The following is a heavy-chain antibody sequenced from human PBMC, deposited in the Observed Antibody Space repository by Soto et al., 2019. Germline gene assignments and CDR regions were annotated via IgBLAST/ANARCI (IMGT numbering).Heavy chain of an antibody. CDR2: IKSKTDGGTT. Sequence: GGSLRLSCAASGFTFSNAWMSWVRQAPGKGLEWVGRIKSKTDGGTTDYAAPVKGRFTISRDDSKNTLYLQMNSLKTEDTAVYYCTKDNGSGWYGRGYYYYGMDVWGQGTTVTVSS. V-gene: IGHV3-15*01. J-gene: IGHJ6*02. CDR1: GFTFSNAW. CDR3: TKDNGSGWYGRGYYYYGMDV. D-gene: IGHD6-19*01.